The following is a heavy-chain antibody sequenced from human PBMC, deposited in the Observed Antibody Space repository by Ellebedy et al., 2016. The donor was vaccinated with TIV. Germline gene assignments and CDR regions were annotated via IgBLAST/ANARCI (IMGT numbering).Heavy chain of an antibody. D-gene: IGHD5-24*01. CDR1: GFTFSSSI. CDR2: LWNDGTPK. CDR3: ARLPTQGDGWFDP. Sequence: GESLKISXAASGFTFSSSIMHWVRQAPGKGLEGVALLWNDGTPKYYADSVKGRFTISRDNFKNTLYLQMNSLRAEDTAVYYCARLPTQGDGWFDPWGQGTLVTVSS. J-gene: IGHJ5*02. V-gene: IGHV3-33*01.